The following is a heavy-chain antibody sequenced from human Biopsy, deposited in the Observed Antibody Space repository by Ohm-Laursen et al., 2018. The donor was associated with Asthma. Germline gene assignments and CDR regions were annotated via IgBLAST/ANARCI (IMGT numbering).Heavy chain of an antibody. Sequence: SVKVSCKASGYTFINYDIHWVRQAPGHSLEWMGWINAANGNTKYSQKFQGRLTISRDTSASTAYMDLSSLRSEDTAVYYCARTYFDFLTGQVHDAFAMWGQGTMVTVSS. V-gene: IGHV1-3*01. D-gene: IGHD3-9*01. CDR1: GYTFINYD. CDR3: ARTYFDFLTGQVHDAFAM. CDR2: INAANGNT. J-gene: IGHJ3*02.